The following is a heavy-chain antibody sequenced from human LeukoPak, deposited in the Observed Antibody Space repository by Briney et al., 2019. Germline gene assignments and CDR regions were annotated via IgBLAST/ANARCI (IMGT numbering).Heavy chain of an antibody. J-gene: IGHJ4*02. V-gene: IGHV4-39*01. Sequence: PSETMSLTCSVSGGSISSSSSYWGWIRQPPGKGLEWIGSIYYSGSSFDNPALKSRVTISVDTSKNQFSLKLSSVTAADTAVYYCARQPYDILTGYPKVHFDYWGQGTLVTVSS. D-gene: IGHD3-9*01. CDR3: ARQPYDILTGYPKVHFDY. CDR1: GGSISSSSSY. CDR2: IYYSGSS.